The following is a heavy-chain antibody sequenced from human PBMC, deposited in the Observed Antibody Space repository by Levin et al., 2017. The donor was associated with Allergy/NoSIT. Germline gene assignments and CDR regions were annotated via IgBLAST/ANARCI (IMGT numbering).Heavy chain of an antibody. J-gene: IGHJ2*01. D-gene: IGHD6-13*01. CDR2: ISINGGNT. Sequence: QPGGSLRLSCSASGFTFSSYAMHWVRQAPGKGLEYVSAISINGGNTYYADSVKGRFTISRDNSKNTLYLQMSSLRAEDTAVYYCAKRAGVAADGTNNWYFDLWGRGTLVTVSS. CDR3: AKRAGVAADGTNNWYFDL. CDR1: GFTFSSYA. V-gene: IGHV3-64D*06.